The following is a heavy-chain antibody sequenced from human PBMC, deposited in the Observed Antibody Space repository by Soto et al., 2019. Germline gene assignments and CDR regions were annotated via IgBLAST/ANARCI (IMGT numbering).Heavy chain of an antibody. CDR1: GYSFTKYH. V-gene: IGHV1-2*02. D-gene: IGHD2-2*01. Sequence: ASVKVSCKASGYSFTKYHMHWVRQAPGQGLEWMGWINPGSGVTNQAQKFQGRVTMTRDTSITTTYMELNSLTSDDTAVYYCASVPGQKHARFDTWGQGALVTVSS. J-gene: IGHJ4*02. CDR2: INPGSGVT. CDR3: ASVPGQKHARFDT.